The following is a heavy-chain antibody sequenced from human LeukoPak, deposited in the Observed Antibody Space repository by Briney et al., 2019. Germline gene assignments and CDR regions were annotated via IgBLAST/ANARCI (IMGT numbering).Heavy chain of an antibody. Sequence: GGPLRLSCAASGFTFSNAWMSWVRQAPGKRLEWVGRIKSKTDGGTTDYAAPVKGRFTISRDDSKNTLYLQMNSLKTEDTAVYYCTTDRSYDSSGYYYYYYYGMDVWGQGTTVTVSS. CDR1: GFTFSNAW. V-gene: IGHV3-15*01. CDR3: TTDRSYDSSGYYYYYYYGMDV. CDR2: IKSKTDGGTT. J-gene: IGHJ6*02. D-gene: IGHD3-22*01.